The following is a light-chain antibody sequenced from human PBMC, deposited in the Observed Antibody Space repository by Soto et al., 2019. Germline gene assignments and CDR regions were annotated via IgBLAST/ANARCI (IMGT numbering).Light chain of an antibody. V-gene: IGKV1-33*01. CDR1: QDINVY. Sequence: DIQMTQSPSSLSAFVGDGVTITCQASQDINVYLNWYQQKPGKAPKLLIYDASNLATEVPSKFSGSGSGTDFTFTISSLQPGDTATYYCQQYGSLPLTFGGGTKVEI. CDR2: DAS. J-gene: IGKJ4*01. CDR3: QQYGSLPLT.